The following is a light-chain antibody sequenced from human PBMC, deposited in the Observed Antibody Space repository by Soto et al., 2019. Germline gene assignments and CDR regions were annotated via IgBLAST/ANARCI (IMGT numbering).Light chain of an antibody. V-gene: IGKV3-15*01. CDR3: HGNASGT. CDR2: GAS. CDR1: QSVSSS. Sequence: EIVMTQSPATLSVSPGERATLSCRASQSVSSSLAWYQQKSCQAPRLLIYGASARATGITARCSGSGSETDFTLTSIQLEPDDVSECYCHGNASGTFGQGTKVDIK. J-gene: IGKJ1*01.